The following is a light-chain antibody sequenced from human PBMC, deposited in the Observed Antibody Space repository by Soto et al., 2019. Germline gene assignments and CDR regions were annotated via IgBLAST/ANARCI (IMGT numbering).Light chain of an antibody. CDR3: LQNNRYPWT. Sequence: DIQMTQSPSALSTSVGDRVPITCRASQGINNYLAWFQQRPGKVPQRLIYGASSLQSGVPSRFSGSGSGTEFTLTISSLQPEDSATYYCLQNNRYPWTFGQGTKVDIK. CDR2: GAS. J-gene: IGKJ1*01. CDR1: QGINNY. V-gene: IGKV1-17*03.